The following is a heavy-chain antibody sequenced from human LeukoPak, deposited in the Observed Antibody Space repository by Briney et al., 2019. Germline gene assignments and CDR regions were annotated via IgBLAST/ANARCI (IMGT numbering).Heavy chain of an antibody. CDR3: TMDHYYGSGSXRNFDY. J-gene: IGHJ4*02. V-gene: IGHV1-3*01. Sequence: ASVKVSCKASGYTLTSYGMYWVRQAPGQRLGWMGWINAGNGXTKYSQKYQGRITITRDISASTAYMELSSLRSEDTAVYYCTMDHYYGSGSXRNFDYWGQGTLVIVSS. D-gene: IGHD3-10*01. CDR2: INAGNGXT. CDR1: GYTLTSYG.